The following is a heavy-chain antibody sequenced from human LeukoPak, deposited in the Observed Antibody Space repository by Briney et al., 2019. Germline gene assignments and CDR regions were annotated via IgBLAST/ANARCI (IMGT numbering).Heavy chain of an antibody. Sequence: SETLSLTCTISGGSINDYYWSWIRQPPGKGLEWIGYIYYSGSTNYNPSLNSRVNISLDTSKNQFSLRLSSVTAADTAVYYCARQTAKNVDTARFDYWGQGTLVTVSS. J-gene: IGHJ4*02. CDR2: IYYSGST. CDR1: GGSINDYY. D-gene: IGHD5-18*01. V-gene: IGHV4-59*08. CDR3: ARQTAKNVDTARFDY.